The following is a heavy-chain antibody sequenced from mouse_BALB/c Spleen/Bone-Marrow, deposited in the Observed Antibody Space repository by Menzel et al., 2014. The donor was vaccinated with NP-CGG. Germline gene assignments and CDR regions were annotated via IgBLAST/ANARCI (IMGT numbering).Heavy chain of an antibody. D-gene: IGHD4-1*01. J-gene: IGHJ2*01. CDR1: GFTFSSFG. V-gene: IGHV5-17*02. CDR3: TRGGNWDDFDY. Sequence: DVHLVESGGGLVQPGGSRKLSCAASGFTFSSFGMHWVRQAPEKGLEWVAYISSGSSTIFYADTVKGRFTVSRDNPKNTPFLQMTSLRSEDTAMYYCTRGGNWDDFDYWGQGTTLTVSS. CDR2: ISSGSSTI.